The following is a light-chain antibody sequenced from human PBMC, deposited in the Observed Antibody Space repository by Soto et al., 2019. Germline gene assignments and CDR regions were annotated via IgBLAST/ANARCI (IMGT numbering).Light chain of an antibody. CDR2: DAS. CDR3: QQCYSGWT. J-gene: IGKJ1*01. Sequence: DIQMTQSPSTLSASVGDRVTITCRASQSISRSLAWYQHQPGKAPKLLIYDASTLESGVPSRFSGIGSGTEFTLSISSLQPEDLRTYYCQQCYSGWTFGQGTKVDIK. V-gene: IGKV1-5*01. CDR1: QSISRS.